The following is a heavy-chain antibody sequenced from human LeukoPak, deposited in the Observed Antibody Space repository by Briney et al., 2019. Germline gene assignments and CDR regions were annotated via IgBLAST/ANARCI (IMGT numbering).Heavy chain of an antibody. V-gene: IGHV3-15*01. CDR1: GFTFSNAW. J-gene: IGHJ6*03. CDR3: TTDRGTRRDDYYMDV. CDR2: IKSKTDGGTT. D-gene: IGHD3-10*01. Sequence: GSLRLSCAASGFTFSNAWMSWVRQAPGKGLEWVGRIKSKTDGGTTDYAAPVKGRFTISRDDSKTTLYLQMNSLKTEDTAVYYCTTDRGTRRDDYYMDVWGKGTTVTVSS.